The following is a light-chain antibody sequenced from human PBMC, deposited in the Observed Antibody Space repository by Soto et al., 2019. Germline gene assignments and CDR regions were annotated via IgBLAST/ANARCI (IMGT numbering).Light chain of an antibody. Sequence: QSVLTQPPSASGTPGQRVAISCSGSSSNIGSNYVYWYQQLPGTAPKLLIYRNNQRPSGVPDRFSGSKSGSSASLAISGLRSEDEADYDCAAWDGSLSGHVFGAGTKLTVL. J-gene: IGLJ1*01. CDR2: RNN. CDR1: SSNIGSNY. CDR3: AAWDGSLSGHV. V-gene: IGLV1-47*01.